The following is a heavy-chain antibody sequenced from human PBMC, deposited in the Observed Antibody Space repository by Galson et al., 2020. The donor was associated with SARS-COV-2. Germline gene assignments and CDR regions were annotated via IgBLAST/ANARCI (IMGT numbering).Heavy chain of an antibody. D-gene: IGHD3-22*01. CDR3: AKHNYYESSGYYPLGTFDI. CDR1: GYSFTSYW. CDR2: IYPGDSDT. Sequence: HGESLKISCNGSGYSFTSYWIGWVRQMPGKGLEWMGIIYPGDSDTRYSPSFQGQVTISADKSISNAYLQWSSLKASDTAMYYCAKHNYYESSGYYPLGTFDIWGQGTMVTVSS. J-gene: IGHJ3*02. V-gene: IGHV5-51*01.